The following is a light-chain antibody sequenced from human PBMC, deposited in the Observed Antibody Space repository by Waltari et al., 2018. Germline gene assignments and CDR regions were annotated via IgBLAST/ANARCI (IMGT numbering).Light chain of an antibody. CDR3: CSYAGNSMI. CDR1: SSDIGASMY. V-gene: IGLV2-11*01. CDR2: DNK. Sequence: QSALTQPRSVSASPGQSVTISCPGTSSDIGASMYVSWYQPHPGTAPRLIIYDNKKRPSGVPDRFSGSKSGNTASLTISGLQPDDGADYFCCSYAGNSMIFGGGTMLTVL. J-gene: IGLJ2*01.